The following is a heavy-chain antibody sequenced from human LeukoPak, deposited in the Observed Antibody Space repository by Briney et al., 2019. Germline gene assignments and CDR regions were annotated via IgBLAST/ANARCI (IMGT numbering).Heavy chain of an antibody. J-gene: IGHJ6*03. Sequence: SETLSLTCTVSGGSISSGDYYWSWIRQPAGKGLEWIGRIYTSGSTNYNPSLKSRVTISVDTSKNQFSPKLSSVTAADTAVYYCARADNPWSGYYRYYYYMDVWGKGTTVTVSS. CDR3: ARADNPWSGYYRYYYYMDV. CDR2: IYTSGST. V-gene: IGHV4-61*02. CDR1: GGSISSGDYY. D-gene: IGHD3-3*01.